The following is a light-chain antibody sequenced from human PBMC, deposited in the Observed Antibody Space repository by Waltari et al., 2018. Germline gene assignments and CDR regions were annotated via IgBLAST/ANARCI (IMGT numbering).Light chain of an antibody. CDR2: GKN. CDR3: NSRDSSGNHVV. Sequence: SSELTQDPAVSVALGQTVRITCQGDSLRSYYASWYQQKPGQAPVLVIYGKNNQPSGIPDRFSGCRSGNTASLTLPGAQAEDEADYYCNSRDSSGNHVVFGGATKLTVL. V-gene: IGLV3-19*01. CDR1: SLRSYY. J-gene: IGLJ2*01.